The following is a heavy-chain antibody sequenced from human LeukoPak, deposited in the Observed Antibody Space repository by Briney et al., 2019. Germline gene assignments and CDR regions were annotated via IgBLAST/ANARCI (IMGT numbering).Heavy chain of an antibody. D-gene: IGHD5-12*01. V-gene: IGHV4-4*07. CDR3: ARDQGYSGYDGYYYYYYMDV. CDR1: GGSISSYD. Sequence: KPSETLSLTCTVSGGSISSYDWSWIRQPAGKGLEWIGRTYTSGSTNYNPSLKSRVTMSVDMSKNQFSLHLNSVTPEDTAVYYCARDQGYSGYDGYYYYYYMDVWGKGTTVTVSS. CDR2: TYTSGST. J-gene: IGHJ6*03.